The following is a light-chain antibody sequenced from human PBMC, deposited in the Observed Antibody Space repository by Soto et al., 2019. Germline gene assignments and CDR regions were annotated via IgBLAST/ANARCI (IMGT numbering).Light chain of an antibody. CDR2: GAS. CDR3: QQYNDWPRRLT. J-gene: IGKJ4*01. V-gene: IGKV3-15*01. Sequence: EVVMTQSPATLSVSPGERATLSFRASQSLSSNLAWYQQKPGQAPRPLIYGASTRATGIPARFSGSGSGTEFTLTISSLQSEDFAVYYCQQYNDWPRRLTFGGGTKVDI. CDR1: QSLSSN.